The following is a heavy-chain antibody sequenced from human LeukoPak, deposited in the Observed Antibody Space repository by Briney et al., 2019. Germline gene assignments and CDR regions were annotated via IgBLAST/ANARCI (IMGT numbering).Heavy chain of an antibody. D-gene: IGHD6-13*01. CDR3: ARELMGTAGDY. V-gene: IGHV1-69*05. CDR2: IIPIFGTA. J-gene: IGHJ4*02. Sequence: ASVKVSCKASGGTFSSYAISWVRQAPGQGLEWMGRIIPIFGTANYAQKFQGRVTITTDESTSTAYMELSSLRSEDTAVYYCARELMGTAGDYWGQGTLVTVSS. CDR1: GGTFSSYA.